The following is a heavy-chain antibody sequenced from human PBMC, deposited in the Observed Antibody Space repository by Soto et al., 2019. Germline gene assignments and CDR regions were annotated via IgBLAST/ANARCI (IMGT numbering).Heavy chain of an antibody. J-gene: IGHJ4*02. CDR3: ARRYSSSYYYFDY. V-gene: IGHV4-4*02. Sequence: SETLSLTCAVSGGSISSSNWWSWVRQSPGKGLEWIGYIYYGGSTNYNPSLKSRVTISVDTSKNQFSLKLSSVTAADTAVYYCARRYSSSYYYFDYWGQGTLVTVSS. D-gene: IGHD6-13*01. CDR2: IYYGGST. CDR1: GGSISSSNW.